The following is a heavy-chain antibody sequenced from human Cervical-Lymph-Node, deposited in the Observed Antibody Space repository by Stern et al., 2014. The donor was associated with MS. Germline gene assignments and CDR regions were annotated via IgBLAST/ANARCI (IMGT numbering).Heavy chain of an antibody. V-gene: IGHV3-30*09. CDR1: GFSFSSSG. J-gene: IGHJ4*02. Sequence: VPLVESGGGVAQPGRSLRLSCAASGFSFSSSGMHLVRQAPGTGQEWETVISYYGNHKYIANSVRGRFDISRDNSKNTLYLQMNSLKPEDTAVYYCARDSQDTTFIYDYWGQGALVIVSS. CDR3: ARDSQDTTFIYDY. D-gene: IGHD1-1*01. CDR2: ISYYGNHK.